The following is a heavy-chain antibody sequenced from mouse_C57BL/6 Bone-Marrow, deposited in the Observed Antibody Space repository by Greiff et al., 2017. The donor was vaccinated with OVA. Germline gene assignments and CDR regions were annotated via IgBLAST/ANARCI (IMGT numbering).Heavy chain of an antibody. CDR2: ISSGGSYT. Sequence: EVKLMESGGDLVKPGGSLKLSCAASGFTFSSYGMSWVRQTPDKRLEWVATISSGGSYTYYPDSVKGRFTISRDNAKNTLYLQMSSLKSEDTAMYYCARHGAPYWYFDVWGTGTTVTVS. V-gene: IGHV5-6*01. J-gene: IGHJ1*03. CDR1: GFTFSSYG. CDR3: ARHGAPYWYFDV.